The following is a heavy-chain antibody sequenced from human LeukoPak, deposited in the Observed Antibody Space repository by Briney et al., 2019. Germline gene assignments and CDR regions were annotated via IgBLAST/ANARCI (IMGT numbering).Heavy chain of an antibody. Sequence: SETLSLTCSVSGDSVRSYYWSWIRQSPGKGLEWIGNIYYGGSTNYNPSLRSRLSISIDTSKNQFSLRLNTVTAADTAFYYCARREEYYFGSGSYDNWFDPWAREPRSPSPQ. CDR1: GDSVRSYY. J-gene: IGHJ5*02. V-gene: IGHV4-59*08. D-gene: IGHD3-10*01. CDR2: IYYGGST. CDR3: ARREEYYFGSGSYDNWFDP.